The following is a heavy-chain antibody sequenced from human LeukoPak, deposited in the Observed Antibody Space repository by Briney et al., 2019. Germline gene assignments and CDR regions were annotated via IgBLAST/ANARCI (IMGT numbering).Heavy chain of an antibody. Sequence: GGSLRLSCAASGFTFSSYSMNWVRQAPGKGLEWVSSISSSSSYIYYADSVKGRFTISRDNAKNSLYLQMNSLRAEDTAVYYCARDKVVGATHFDYWGQGTLVTVSS. CDR1: GFTFSSYS. D-gene: IGHD1-26*01. CDR2: ISSSSSYI. V-gene: IGHV3-21*01. CDR3: ARDKVVGATHFDY. J-gene: IGHJ4*02.